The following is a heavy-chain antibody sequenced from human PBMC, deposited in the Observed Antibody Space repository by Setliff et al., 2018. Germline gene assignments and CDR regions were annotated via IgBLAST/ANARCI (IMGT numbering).Heavy chain of an antibody. J-gene: IGHJ3*02. D-gene: IGHD2-2*01. V-gene: IGHV1-8*02. CDR1: GYTFTAYD. Sequence: GASVKVSCKASGYTFTAYDIVWVRQATGQGLEWMGWMNPNSGRTGYPQKFQGRVTMTRNTSISTAYMELSSLRSEDTAVYFCARGAIVVGPPTAAFDIWGQGTMVTVSS. CDR3: ARGAIVVGPPTAAFDI. CDR2: MNPNSGRT.